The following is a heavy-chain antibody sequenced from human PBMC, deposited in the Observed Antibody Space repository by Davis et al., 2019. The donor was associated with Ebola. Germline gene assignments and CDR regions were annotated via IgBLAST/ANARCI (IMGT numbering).Heavy chain of an antibody. CDR3: VRDAYGGNSRNWFDP. D-gene: IGHD4-23*01. CDR2: ISNDGSNR. J-gene: IGHJ5*02. V-gene: IGHV3-30*07. CDR1: EFTFRDYS. Sequence: GESLKISCVASEFTFRDYSMNWVRQAPGKGLEWVAIISNDGSNRFYADSVKGRFTISRDNAKNSLYLQMNSLRAEDTGVYYCVRDAYGGNSRNWFDPWGQGTLVTVSS.